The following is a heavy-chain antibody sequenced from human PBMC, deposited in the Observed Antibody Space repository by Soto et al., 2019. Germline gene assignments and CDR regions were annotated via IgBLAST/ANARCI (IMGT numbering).Heavy chain of an antibody. CDR2: IIPIFGTA. Sequence: SVKVSCKASGGTFSSYAISWVRQAPGQGLEWMGGIIPIFGTANYAQKFQGRVTITADKSTSTAYMEPSSLRSEDTAVYYCARDYYDSSGYYYGQGDYYGMDVWGQGTTVTVSS. V-gene: IGHV1-69*06. CDR1: GGTFSSYA. J-gene: IGHJ6*02. CDR3: ARDYYDSSGYYYGQGDYYGMDV. D-gene: IGHD3-22*01.